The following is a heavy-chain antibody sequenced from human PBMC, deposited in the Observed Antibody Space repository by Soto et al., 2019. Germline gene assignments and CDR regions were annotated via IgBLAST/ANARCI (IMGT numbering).Heavy chain of an antibody. V-gene: IGHV5-51*01. J-gene: IGHJ2*01. Sequence: GESLKISCKGSGYSFTSYWIGWVRQMPGKGLEWMGIIYPGDSDNRYSPSFQGQVTISADKSISTAYLQWSSLKASDTAMYYCLRDSEAFLYCLDGSSLLLLSCVDPGGR. CDR3: LRDSEAFLYCLDGSSLLLLSCVDP. D-gene: IGHD2-15*01. CDR1: GYSFTSYW. CDR2: IYPGDSDN.